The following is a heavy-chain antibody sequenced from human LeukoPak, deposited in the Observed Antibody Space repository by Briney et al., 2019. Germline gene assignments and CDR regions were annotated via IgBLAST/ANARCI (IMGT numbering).Heavy chain of an antibody. J-gene: IGHJ4*02. CDR3: ARGSSSNSWYFDY. Sequence: SQTLSLTCAISGDSVSSNSATWTWIRQSPSRGLEWLGRTYYRSKWYNDYAVSVKSRITINPDTSKNRFSLQLNSVTPEDTAVYYYARGSSSNSWYFDYWGQGTLVTVSS. V-gene: IGHV6-1*01. CDR2: TYYRSKWYN. CDR1: GDSVSSNSAT. D-gene: IGHD6-13*01.